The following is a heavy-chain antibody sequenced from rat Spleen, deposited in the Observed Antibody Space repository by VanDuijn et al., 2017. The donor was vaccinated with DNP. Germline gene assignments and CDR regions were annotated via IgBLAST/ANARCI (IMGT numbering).Heavy chain of an antibody. CDR3: TKDAFDY. V-gene: IGHV5-20*01. J-gene: IGHJ2*01. Sequence: EVQLVESGGDLVQPGRSLKLSCAASGFTFSDYYMSWVRQAPTTGLEWVASINPDGGSTYYRDSVKGRFTISRDNGKSTLYLQMESLRSEDSATYYCTKDAFDYWGQGVMVTVSS. CDR2: INPDGGST. CDR1: GFTFSDYY.